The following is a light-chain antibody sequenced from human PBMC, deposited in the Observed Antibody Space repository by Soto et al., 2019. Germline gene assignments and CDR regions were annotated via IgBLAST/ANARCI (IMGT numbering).Light chain of an antibody. CDR1: SSNIGSYS. CDR3: AAWDDSLNGLFV. CDR2: TNN. V-gene: IGLV1-44*01. J-gene: IGLJ1*01. Sequence: QSVLTQPPSASGTPGQRVTISCSGSSSNIGSYSVNWYQQFPGTAPKLPIYTNNQRPSGVPDRFSGSKSGTSASLAISGLQSEDEAEYHCAAWDDSLNGLFVFGTGTKLTVL.